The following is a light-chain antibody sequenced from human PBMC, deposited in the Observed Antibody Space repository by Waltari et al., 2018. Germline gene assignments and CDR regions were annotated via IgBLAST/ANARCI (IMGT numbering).Light chain of an antibody. V-gene: IGKV3-20*01. CDR3: QQYVDSPWT. CDR1: QHVTNNY. CDR2: GAS. Sequence: EIVLTQSPGTLSLSPGERATLSCRASQHVTNNYLGWYQQKPGQAPRLLIYGASNRALGIPDKFTGSGSGTDFTLTISRREPEDFAVYYCQQYVDSPWTFGQGTNVEIK. J-gene: IGKJ1*01.